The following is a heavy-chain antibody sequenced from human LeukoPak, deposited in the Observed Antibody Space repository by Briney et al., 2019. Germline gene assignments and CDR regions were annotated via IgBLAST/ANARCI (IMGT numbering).Heavy chain of an antibody. V-gene: IGHV3-23*01. CDR3: ARVWSGGFYHYMDV. J-gene: IGHJ6*03. CDR2: ISASGDNT. D-gene: IGHD3-10*01. CDR1: GFTFSSHA. Sequence: GGSLRLSCAASGFTFSSHAMSWVRQAPGKGLEWVSAISASGDNTYYADSVKGRFTISRDNSKNTVYFQMNSLRAEDTAVYYCARVWSGGFYHYMDVWGKGTTVTVSS.